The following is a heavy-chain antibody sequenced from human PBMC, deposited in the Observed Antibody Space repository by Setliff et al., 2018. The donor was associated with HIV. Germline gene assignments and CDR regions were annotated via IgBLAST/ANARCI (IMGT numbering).Heavy chain of an antibody. J-gene: IGHJ4*02. V-gene: IGHV4-34*01. D-gene: IGHD3-16*01. CDR2: AIHSGIT. Sequence: SETLSLTCAVYGGSFSGFYWNWIRQAPGKGLEWIGEAIHSGITYNPSLRSRVTISLDTSKNQFSLNLTSVTAADTAVYYCVRGEYYDVSAIYHDDRWGQGTLVTVSS. CDR3: VRGEYYDVSAIYHDDR. CDR1: GGSFSGFY.